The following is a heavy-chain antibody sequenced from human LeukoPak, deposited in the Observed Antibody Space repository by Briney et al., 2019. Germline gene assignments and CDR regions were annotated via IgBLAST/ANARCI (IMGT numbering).Heavy chain of an antibody. Sequence: ASVKVSCKASGYTFTSYGISWVRQAPGQGLEWMGWISAYNGNTNYAQKLQGRVTMTTDTSTSTAYMEPRSLRSDDTAVYYCAREWFGEKKDAFDIWGQGTMVTVSS. CDR3: AREWFGEKKDAFDI. CDR2: ISAYNGNT. J-gene: IGHJ3*02. D-gene: IGHD3-10*01. V-gene: IGHV1-18*04. CDR1: GYTFTSYG.